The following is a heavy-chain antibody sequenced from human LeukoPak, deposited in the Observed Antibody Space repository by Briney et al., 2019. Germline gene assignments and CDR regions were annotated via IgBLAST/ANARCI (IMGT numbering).Heavy chain of an antibody. J-gene: IGHJ4*02. V-gene: IGHV1-2*02. CDR2: INPNSGGT. Sequence: ASVKVSCKASGYTFTGYYMHWVRQAPGQGLEWMGWINPNSGGTNYAQKFQGRVTMTRDTSISTAYMELSSLRSDDTAVYYHTRVPVVVGRAATYFDYWGQGTLVTVSS. CDR1: GYTFTGYY. CDR3: TRVPVVVGRAATYFDY. D-gene: IGHD2-2*01.